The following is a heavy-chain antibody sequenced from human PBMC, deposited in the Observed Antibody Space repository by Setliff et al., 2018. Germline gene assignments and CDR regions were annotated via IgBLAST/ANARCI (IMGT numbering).Heavy chain of an antibody. CDR3: ARSRTTAVKGGVFAV. CDR2: IYYSGST. Sequence: SETLSLTCIVSGASITSEAYYWSWIRQYPGEGLEWIGYIYYSGSTYYNPSLQSRVTVSLDSSKDHFSLELTSVTAADTAVYFCARSRTTAVKGGVFAVWGRGTLVTVSS. CDR1: GASITSEAYY. V-gene: IGHV4-31*03. J-gene: IGHJ2*01. D-gene: IGHD1-7*01.